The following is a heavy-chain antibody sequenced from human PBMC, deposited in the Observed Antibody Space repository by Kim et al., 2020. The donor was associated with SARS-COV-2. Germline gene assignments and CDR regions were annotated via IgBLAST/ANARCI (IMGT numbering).Heavy chain of an antibody. CDR2: ISYDGSNK. D-gene: IGHD3-10*01. V-gene: IGHV3-30*04. Sequence: GGSLRLSCAASGFTFSSYAMHWVRQAPGKGLEWVAVISYDGSNKYYADSVKGRFTISRDNSKNTLYLQMNSLRAEDTAVYYCARDGFYYYGSGMDVWGQGTTVTVSS. CDR1: GFTFSSYA. J-gene: IGHJ6*02. CDR3: ARDGFYYYGSGMDV.